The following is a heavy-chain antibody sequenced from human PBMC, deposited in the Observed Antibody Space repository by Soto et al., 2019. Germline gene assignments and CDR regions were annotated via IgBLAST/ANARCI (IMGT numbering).Heavy chain of an antibody. Sequence: PGGSLRLSCSASGFTFSSYAMHWVRQAPGKGLEYVSTVSSHGGSTYYADSVKGRFTISRDNSKNTLYLQMSSLRPEDTAVYYCAKTLQYSYGLPHWGQGTLVTVSS. CDR2: VSSHGGST. CDR1: GFTFSSYA. J-gene: IGHJ4*02. D-gene: IGHD5-18*01. CDR3: AKTLQYSYGLPH. V-gene: IGHV3-64D*06.